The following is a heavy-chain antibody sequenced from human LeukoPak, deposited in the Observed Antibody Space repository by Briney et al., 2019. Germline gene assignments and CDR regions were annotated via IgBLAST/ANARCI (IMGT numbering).Heavy chain of an antibody. CDR3: ARGQQLGSFGPFGY. V-gene: IGHV3-74*01. CDR1: GFTFSSYW. D-gene: IGHD6-13*01. J-gene: IGHJ4*02. Sequence: GGSLRLSCAASGFTFSSYWMPWVRQAPGKGLVWVSRINGDGSTTTYVDSVKGRFTIYRDNAKNSLYLQMNSLRAEDTAVYYCARGQQLGSFGPFGYWGQGTLVTVSS. CDR2: INGDGSTT.